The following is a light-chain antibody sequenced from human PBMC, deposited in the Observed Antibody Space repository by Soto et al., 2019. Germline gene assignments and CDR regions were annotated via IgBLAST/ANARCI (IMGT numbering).Light chain of an antibody. V-gene: IGKV3-15*01. Sequence: EIVMTQSPATLSVSPGERATLSCRASQSVSSNLAWYQQKPGQAPRLLIYGASTRATGSPARFSGSGSGTEFTLTISSLQSEDFAVYYFQQYNNWPYTFGQGTKLEIK. J-gene: IGKJ2*01. CDR1: QSVSSN. CDR2: GAS. CDR3: QQYNNWPYT.